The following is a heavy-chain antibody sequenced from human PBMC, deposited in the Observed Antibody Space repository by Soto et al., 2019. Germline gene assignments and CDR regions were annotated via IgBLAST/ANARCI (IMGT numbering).Heavy chain of an antibody. D-gene: IGHD2-2*01. CDR1: GGTFSRYS. CDR3: AREVRDRETGLVPAAIDGMDV. Sequence: QVQLVQSGAEVKKPGSSVKVSCKASGGTFSRYSITWVRQAPGHGLEWIGRIIPIFGIASYAEKFQGRVTITADESTSTASMELSSLRSDDTAVYYCAREVRDRETGLVPAAIDGMDVWGQGTTVTVSS. CDR2: IIPIFGIA. V-gene: IGHV1-69*08. J-gene: IGHJ6*02.